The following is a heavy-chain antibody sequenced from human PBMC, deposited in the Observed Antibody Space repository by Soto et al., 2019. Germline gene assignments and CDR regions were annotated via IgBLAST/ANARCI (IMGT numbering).Heavy chain of an antibody. V-gene: IGHV3-23*01. CDR1: GLPFSSYA. Sequence: EVQLLESGGGLVQPGGSLRLSCAASGLPFSSYAMSWVRQAPGRGLGGVSAISGSGGRTYYADSVKGRFTISRDNSKNTLYLQMNSLRAEDTAVYYCAKAMATDDAFDIWGQGTMVTVSS. D-gene: IGHD5-18*01. J-gene: IGHJ3*02. CDR2: ISGSGGRT. CDR3: AKAMATDDAFDI.